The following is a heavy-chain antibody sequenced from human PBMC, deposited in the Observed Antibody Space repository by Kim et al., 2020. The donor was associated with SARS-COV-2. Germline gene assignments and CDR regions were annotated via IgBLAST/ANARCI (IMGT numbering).Heavy chain of an antibody. J-gene: IGHJ4*02. V-gene: IGHV3-33*01. Sequence: GGSLRLSCAASGFTFSSYGMHWVRQAPGKGLEWVAVIWYDGSNKYYADSVKGRFTISRDNSKNTLYLQMNSLRAEDTAVYYCARGAPYYYDSSGAGSYWGQGTLVTVSS. D-gene: IGHD3-22*01. CDR2: IWYDGSNK. CDR1: GFTFSSYG. CDR3: ARGAPYYYDSSGAGSY.